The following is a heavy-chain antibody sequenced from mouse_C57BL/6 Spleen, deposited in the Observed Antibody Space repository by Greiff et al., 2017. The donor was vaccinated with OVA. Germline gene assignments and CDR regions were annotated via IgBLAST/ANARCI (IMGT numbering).Heavy chain of an antibody. CDR2: ISDGGSYT. CDR3: ARDDYGNYGYAMDY. D-gene: IGHD2-1*01. V-gene: IGHV5-4*01. Sequence: EVKLVESGGGLVKPGGSLKLSCAASGFTFSSYAMSWVRQTPEKRLEWVATISDGGSYTYYPDNVKGRFTISRDNAKNHLYLQMSHLKSEDTAMYYCARDDYGNYGYAMDYWGQGTSVTVSS. CDR1: GFTFSSYA. J-gene: IGHJ4*01.